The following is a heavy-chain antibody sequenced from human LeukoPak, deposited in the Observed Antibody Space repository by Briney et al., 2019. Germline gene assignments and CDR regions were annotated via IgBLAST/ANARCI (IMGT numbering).Heavy chain of an antibody. CDR2: ILIRTGYI. CDR1: GFTFRSYL. CDR3: ARDRNERGSDAFDI. Sequence: PRGSLRHSCAVSGFTFRSYLMNWVRQAPGQGLEGVSVILIRTGYIYYADSVTSRVIIFRDNAKNSVYLQMNSLRAEDTAVYYCARDRNERGSDAFDIWGQGTEVTVSS. V-gene: IGHV3-21*01. D-gene: IGHD3-10*01. J-gene: IGHJ3*02.